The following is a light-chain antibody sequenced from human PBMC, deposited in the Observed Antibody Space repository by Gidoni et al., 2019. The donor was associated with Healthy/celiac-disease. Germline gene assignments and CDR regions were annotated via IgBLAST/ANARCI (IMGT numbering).Light chain of an antibody. Sequence: DVQMTQSPASLSASVGHRVSITCRASQSSRCYLNWYQQRPGKAPKLLIYAASSLQSGVPSRFSGSGSGTDFTLTISRLQPDDFATYYRQKSYCTPWTFGQGTKLEIK. V-gene: IGKV1-39*01. CDR2: AAS. CDR1: QSSRCY. J-gene: IGKJ1*01. CDR3: QKSYCTPWT.